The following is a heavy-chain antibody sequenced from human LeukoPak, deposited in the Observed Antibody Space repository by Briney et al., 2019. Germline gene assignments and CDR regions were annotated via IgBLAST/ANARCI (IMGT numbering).Heavy chain of an antibody. CDR1: GFTFSSYW. CDR3: ARMDIGLVRD. J-gene: IGHJ4*02. D-gene: IGHD3-10*01. Sequence: PGGSLRLSCSASGFTFSSYWMSWVRRAPGKGLEWVANIKQDGSEKYYVDSVKGRFTISRDNAKNSLSLQMNSLRAEDTAMYYCARMDIGLVRDWGQGTLVTVSS. CDR2: IKQDGSEK. V-gene: IGHV3-7*01.